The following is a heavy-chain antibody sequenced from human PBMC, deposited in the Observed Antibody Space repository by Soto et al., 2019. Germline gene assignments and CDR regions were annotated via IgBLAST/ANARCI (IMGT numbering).Heavy chain of an antibody. Sequence: SETLSLTCTVSGGSIRSYYWSWIRQPPGKGLEWIGYIYYSGSTNYNPSLKSRVTISVDTSKNQFSLKLSSVTAADTAVYYCARWGDYGDYYFDYWGQGTLVTLSS. CDR2: IYYSGST. D-gene: IGHD4-17*01. CDR1: GGSIRSYY. CDR3: ARWGDYGDYYFDY. J-gene: IGHJ4*02. V-gene: IGHV4-59*12.